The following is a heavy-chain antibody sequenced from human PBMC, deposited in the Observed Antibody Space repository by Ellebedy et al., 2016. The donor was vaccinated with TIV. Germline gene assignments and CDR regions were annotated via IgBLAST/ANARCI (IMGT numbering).Heavy chain of an antibody. CDR1: GFTFSDYY. D-gene: IGHD5-18*01. J-gene: IGHJ6*02. V-gene: IGHV3-11*01. Sequence: GESLKISCAASGFTFSDYYMSWIRQAPGKGLELVSYISSSGSTIYYADSVKGRFTISRDNAKNPLYLQMNSLRAEDTAVYYCAREGDTAMVHGMDVWGQGTTVTVSS. CDR2: ISSSGSTI. CDR3: AREGDTAMVHGMDV.